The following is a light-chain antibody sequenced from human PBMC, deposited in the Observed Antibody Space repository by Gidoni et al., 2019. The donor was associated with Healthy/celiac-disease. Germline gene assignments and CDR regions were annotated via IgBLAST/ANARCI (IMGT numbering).Light chain of an antibody. V-gene: IGKV1-39*01. CDR3: QQSYSTPLT. Sequence: DIQMTPSSSSLSASVGDRVTITCRARQSISSYLNWYQQKPGKAPNLLIYAASSLQSGVPARFSGSGSGTDFTLTISSLQPEDFATYYCQQSYSTPLTFGGGTKVEIK. J-gene: IGKJ4*01. CDR2: AAS. CDR1: QSISSY.